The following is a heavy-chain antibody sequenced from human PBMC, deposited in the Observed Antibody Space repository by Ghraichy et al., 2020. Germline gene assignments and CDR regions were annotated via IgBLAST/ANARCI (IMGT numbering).Heavy chain of an antibody. Sequence: GGSLRLSCAASGFTFSSYAMSWVRQAPGKGLEWVSAISGSGGSTYYADSVKGRFTISRDNSKNTLYLQMNSLRAEDTAVYYCAKDPEQQLVNYYYYMDVWGKGTTVTVSS. J-gene: IGHJ6*03. CDR2: ISGSGGST. CDR3: AKDPEQQLVNYYYYMDV. D-gene: IGHD6-13*01. CDR1: GFTFSSYA. V-gene: IGHV3-23*01.